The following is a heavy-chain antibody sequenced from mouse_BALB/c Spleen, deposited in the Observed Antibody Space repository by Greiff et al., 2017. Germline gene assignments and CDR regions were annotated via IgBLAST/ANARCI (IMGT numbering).Heavy chain of an antibody. CDR3: ARCPDYGNYAMDY. D-gene: IGHD2-1*01. Sequence: DVKLVESGGGLVQPGGSRKLSCAASGFTFSSFGMHWVRQAPEKGLEWVAYISSGSSTIYYADTVKGRFTISRDNPKNTLFLQMTSLRSEDTAMYYCARCPDYGNYAMDYWGQGTSVTVSS. J-gene: IGHJ4*01. CDR1: GFTFSSFG. V-gene: IGHV5-17*02. CDR2: ISSGSSTI.